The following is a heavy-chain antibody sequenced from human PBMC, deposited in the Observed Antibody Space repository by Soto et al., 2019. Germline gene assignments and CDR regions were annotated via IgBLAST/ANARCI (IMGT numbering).Heavy chain of an antibody. J-gene: IGHJ5*02. CDR3: AKTPSLSIAARRWFDP. V-gene: IGHV3-23*01. CDR1: GFTFSSYA. D-gene: IGHD6-6*01. Sequence: GGSLRLSCAASGFTFSSYAMSWVRQALGKGLEWVSAISGSGGSTYYADSVKGRFTISRDNSKNTLYLQMNSLRAEDTAVYYCAKTPSLSIAARRWFDPWGQGTLVTVSS. CDR2: ISGSGGST.